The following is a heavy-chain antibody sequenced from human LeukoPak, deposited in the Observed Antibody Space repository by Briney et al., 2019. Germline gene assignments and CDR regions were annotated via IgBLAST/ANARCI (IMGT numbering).Heavy chain of an antibody. Sequence: GGSLRLSCAASGFIFSSYWMHWVRQAPGKGLVWVSRINSDGSSTSYADSVKGRFTISRDNAKNTLYLQMNSLRAEDTAVYYCARSLAPASTVVVPAADIDYWGQGTLVTVSS. CDR2: INSDGSST. CDR3: ARSLAPASTVVVPAADIDY. V-gene: IGHV3-74*01. D-gene: IGHD2-2*01. CDR1: GFIFSSYW. J-gene: IGHJ4*02.